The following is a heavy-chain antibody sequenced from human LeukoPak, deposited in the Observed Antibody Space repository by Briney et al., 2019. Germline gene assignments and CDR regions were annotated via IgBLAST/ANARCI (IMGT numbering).Heavy chain of an antibody. D-gene: IGHD6-19*01. Sequence: SETLSLTCAVHGGSFNGYYWNWIRQPPGKGLEWIGEINHSGSTNYNPSLKSRVTISVDTSKNQFSLKLSSVTAADTAVYYCARLGIIAVAGPYFDYWGQGTLVTVSS. V-gene: IGHV4-34*01. CDR3: ARLGIIAVAGPYFDY. J-gene: IGHJ4*02. CDR2: INHSGST. CDR1: GGSFNGYY.